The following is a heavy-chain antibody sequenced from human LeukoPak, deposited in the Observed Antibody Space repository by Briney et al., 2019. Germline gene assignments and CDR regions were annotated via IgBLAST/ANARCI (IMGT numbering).Heavy chain of an antibody. Sequence: PGGSLRLSCSVSGFTVAANYMTWVRQAPGKGLEWVSVFYSGGSAYYADSVKGRFTISRDNSKNTLYLQMNSLRAEDTAVYYCAKEGFDSWGQGTLVTVSS. CDR1: GFTVAANY. CDR3: AKEGFDS. J-gene: IGHJ4*02. CDR2: FYSGGSA. V-gene: IGHV3-53*01.